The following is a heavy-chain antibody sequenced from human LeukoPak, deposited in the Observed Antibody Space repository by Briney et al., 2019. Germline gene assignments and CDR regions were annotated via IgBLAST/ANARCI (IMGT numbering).Heavy chain of an antibody. V-gene: IGHV3-20*04. CDR3: ARGVIAILYGDSPTAYYYYYYMDV. Sequence: GGSLRLSCAASGFTFEDYGMSWVRQAPGKGLEWGSGINWNGGSTGYADSVKGRFTISRDNAKNSLYLQMKSLRAEDTAVYYCARGVIAILYGDSPTAYYYYYYMDVWRKGTTVTISS. CDR1: GFTFEDYG. J-gene: IGHJ6*03. D-gene: IGHD4-17*01. CDR2: INWNGGST.